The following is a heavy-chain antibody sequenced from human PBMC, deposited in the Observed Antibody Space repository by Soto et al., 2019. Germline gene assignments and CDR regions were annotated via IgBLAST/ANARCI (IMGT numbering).Heavy chain of an antibody. CDR1: GYTFTSYA. CDR2: INAGNGNT. Sequence: VASVEVSCKASGYTFTSYAMHWVRQAPGQRLEWMGWINAGNGNTKYSQKFQGRVTITRDTSASTAYMELSSLRSEDTAVYYCARDLRSGTPKEYYFDYWGQGALVTVSS. J-gene: IGHJ4*02. CDR3: ARDLRSGTPKEYYFDY. V-gene: IGHV1-3*01. D-gene: IGHD1-7*01.